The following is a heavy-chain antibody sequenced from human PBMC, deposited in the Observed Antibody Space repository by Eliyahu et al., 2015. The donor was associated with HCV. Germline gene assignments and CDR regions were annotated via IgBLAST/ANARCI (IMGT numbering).Heavy chain of an antibody. J-gene: IGHJ4*02. CDR2: INHSGST. CDR1: GGSFSGYY. V-gene: IGHV4-34*01. D-gene: IGHD1-26*01. CDR3: ARVSRGSYSRY. Sequence: QVQLQQWGAGLLKPSETLSLTCAVYGGSFSGYYWSWXRQPPGKGLEWIGEINHSGSTNYNPSLKSRVTISVDTSKNQFSLKLSSVTAADTAVYYCARVSRGSYSRYWGQGTLVTVSS.